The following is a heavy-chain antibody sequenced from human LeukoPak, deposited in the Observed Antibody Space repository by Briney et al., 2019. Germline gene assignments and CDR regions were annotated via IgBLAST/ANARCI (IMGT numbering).Heavy chain of an antibody. CDR3: ARENGGIAAAGTYYYYMDV. V-gene: IGHV1-69*16. CDR2: IIPILGIA. J-gene: IGHJ6*03. Sequence: GASVKVSCKASGGTFSSYTISWVRQAPGQGLEWMGRIIPILGIANYAQKFQGRVTITTDESTSTAYMELSSLRSEDTAVYYCARENGGIAAAGTYYYYMDVWGKGTTVTVSS. D-gene: IGHD6-13*01. CDR1: GGTFSSYT.